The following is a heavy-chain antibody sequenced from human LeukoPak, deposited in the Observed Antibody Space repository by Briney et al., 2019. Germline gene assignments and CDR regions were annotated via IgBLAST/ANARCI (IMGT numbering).Heavy chain of an antibody. CDR2: ITPNTGGT. CDR1: GYTFTGYY. Sequence: ASVKVSCKASGYTFTGYYIHWVRQAPGQGLEWMGWITPNTGGTNYAQRFQGRVTMTRDSSISTAYMELGGLTSDDTALYYCARDCCSSAYTWGYWGQGTLVTVSS. V-gene: IGHV1-2*02. CDR3: ARDCCSSAYTWGY. D-gene: IGHD3-22*01. J-gene: IGHJ4*02.